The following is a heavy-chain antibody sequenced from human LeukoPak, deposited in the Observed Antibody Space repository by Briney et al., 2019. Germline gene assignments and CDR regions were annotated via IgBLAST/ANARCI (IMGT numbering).Heavy chain of an antibody. J-gene: IGHJ4*02. CDR2: IKQDGSEK. CDR3: ARDSAGNDY. D-gene: IGHD6-13*01. Sequence: GGSLRLSCAASGFTFSTYWMSWVRQAPGKGLEWVVNIKQDGSEKYYVDSVKGRFTISRDNAKNSLYLQMNSLRAEDTAMYYCARDSAGNDYWGQGTLVTVSS. V-gene: IGHV3-7*01. CDR1: GFTFSTYW.